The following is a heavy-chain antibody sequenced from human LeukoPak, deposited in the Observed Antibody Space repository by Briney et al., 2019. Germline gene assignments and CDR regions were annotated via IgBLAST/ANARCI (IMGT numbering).Heavy chain of an antibody. CDR2: INSDGSST. Sequence: QPRGSLRLSCAASGFTFSSYWMHWVRQAPGKGLVWVSRINSDGSSTSYADSVKGRFTISRDNAKNTLYLQMNSLRAEDTAVYYCARDPYYYDSSGYYGYWGQGTLVTVSS. CDR1: GFTFSSYW. D-gene: IGHD3-22*01. V-gene: IGHV3-74*01. CDR3: ARDPYYYDSSGYYGY. J-gene: IGHJ4*02.